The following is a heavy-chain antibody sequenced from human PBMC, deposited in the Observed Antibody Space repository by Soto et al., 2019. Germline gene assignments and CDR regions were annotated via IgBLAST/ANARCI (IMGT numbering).Heavy chain of an antibody. J-gene: IGHJ5*02. D-gene: IGHD3-10*01. CDR2: INSDGSST. CDR3: ASGLWFGVNWFDP. V-gene: IGHV3-74*01. CDR1: GFTFSSYW. Sequence: GGSLRLSCAASGFTFSSYWMHWVRQAPGKGLVWVSRINSDGSSTSYADSVKGRFTISRDNAKNTLYLQMNSLRAEDAAVYYCASGLWFGVNWFDPWGQGTLVTVSS.